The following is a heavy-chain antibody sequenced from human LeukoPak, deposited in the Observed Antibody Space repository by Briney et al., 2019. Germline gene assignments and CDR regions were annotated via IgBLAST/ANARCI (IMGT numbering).Heavy chain of an antibody. CDR2: IYYSGST. CDR1: GGSISSYY. V-gene: IGHV4-59*01. J-gene: IGHJ3*02. CDR3: AGLQEDAFDI. Sequence: SETLSLTCTVSGGSISSYYWSWLRQPPGKGLEWIGYIYYSGSTHYNPSLKSRVTISVDTSKNQFSLKLSSVTAADTAVYYCAGLQEDAFDIWGQGTMVTVSS.